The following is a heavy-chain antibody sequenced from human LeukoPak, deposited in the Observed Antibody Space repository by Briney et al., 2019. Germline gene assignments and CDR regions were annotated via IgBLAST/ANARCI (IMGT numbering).Heavy chain of an antibody. CDR3: ARDRYYDSSGYYLNYFDY. Sequence: GGSLRLSCAASGFTFSSYSMNWVRQAPGKGLEWVSYISSSSSTIYYADSVKGRFTISRDNAKNSLYLQMNSLRAEDTAVYYCARDRYYDSSGYYLNYFDYWGQGTLVTVSS. CDR1: GFTFSSYS. CDR2: ISSSSSTI. V-gene: IGHV3-48*04. D-gene: IGHD3-22*01. J-gene: IGHJ4*02.